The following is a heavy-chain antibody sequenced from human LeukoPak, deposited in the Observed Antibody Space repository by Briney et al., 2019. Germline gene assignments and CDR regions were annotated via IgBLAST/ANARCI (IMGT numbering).Heavy chain of an antibody. CDR3: AREVDWYFDL. CDR1: GYTFTGYY. J-gene: IGHJ2*01. V-gene: IGHV1-18*04. Sequence: GASVKVSCKASGYTFTGYYMHWVRQAPGQGLEWMGWISAYNGNTNYAQKLQGRVTMTTDTSTSTAYMELRSLRSDDTAVYYCAREVDWYFDLWGRGTLVTVSS. CDR2: ISAYNGNT.